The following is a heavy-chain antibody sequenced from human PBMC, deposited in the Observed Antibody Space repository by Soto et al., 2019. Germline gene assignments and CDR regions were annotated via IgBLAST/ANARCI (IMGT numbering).Heavy chain of an antibody. CDR2: ISYDGSNK. D-gene: IGHD2-21*01. CDR1: VFTFSSYG. V-gene: IGHV3-30*18. CDR3: AKDVALGEYYFDY. Sequence: WWSLRLSCSASVFTFSSYGMHWFRQAPGKGLEWVAVISYDGSNKYYADSVKGRFTISRDNSKNTLYLQMNSLRAEDTAVYYCAKDVALGEYYFDYWGQGTLVTVSS. J-gene: IGHJ4*02.